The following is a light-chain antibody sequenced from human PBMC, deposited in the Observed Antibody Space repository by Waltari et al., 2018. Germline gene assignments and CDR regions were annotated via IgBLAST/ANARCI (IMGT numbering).Light chain of an antibody. V-gene: IGLV2-14*03. CDR1: NSDIGGYNF. Sequence: LTQPASVSGSPGQSITISCTGSNSDIGGYNFVSWYQQHPGKAPKLMIYDLNKRPSGVSNRFSASKSGKTASLTISGLQAEDEANYYCSSYTTSSTLVFGGGTKVTVL. CDR3: SSYTTSSTLV. CDR2: DLN. J-gene: IGLJ2*01.